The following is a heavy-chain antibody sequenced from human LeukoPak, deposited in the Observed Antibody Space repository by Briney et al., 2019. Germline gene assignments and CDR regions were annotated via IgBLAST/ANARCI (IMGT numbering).Heavy chain of an antibody. CDR1: GGSISSGGYS. Sequence: SETLSLTSAVSGGSISSGGYSWSWIRQPPGKGLEWIGYIYYSGSTYYNPSLKSRVTISVDTSKNQFSLKLSSVTAADTAVYYCATQILLCHYYWGQGTLVTVSS. J-gene: IGHJ4*02. V-gene: IGHV4-30-4*07. CDR3: ATQILLCHYY. D-gene: IGHD2/OR15-2a*01. CDR2: IYYSGST.